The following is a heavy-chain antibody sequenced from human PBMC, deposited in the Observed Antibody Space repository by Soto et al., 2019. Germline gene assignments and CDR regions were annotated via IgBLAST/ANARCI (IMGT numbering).Heavy chain of an antibody. CDR1: GYTFSNYG. J-gene: IGHJ4*02. CDR3: AKDGYTYGSADF. D-gene: IGHD5-18*01. CDR2: ISSDGSNK. Sequence: QVQLVESGGGVVQPGGSLRLSCGASGYTFSNYGMHWVRQAPGKGLEWVALISSDGSNKYYADSVKGRFTISRDNSKNTLYLQMNSLRAEDTAVYFCAKDGYTYGSADFWGQGTLVTVSS. V-gene: IGHV3-30*18.